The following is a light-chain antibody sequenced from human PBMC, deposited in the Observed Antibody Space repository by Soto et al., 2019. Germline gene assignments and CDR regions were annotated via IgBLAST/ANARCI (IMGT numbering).Light chain of an antibody. Sequence: EVLMTQSPDTLCVSPGERVTLSCRASQSVSDNLAWYQQKPGQAPSLLIYDASSRATGIPDRFSGSGSGTDFTLTISRLEPEDFAVYYCQQYGSSPITFGQGTRLEI. CDR2: DAS. CDR3: QQYGSSPIT. V-gene: IGKV3-20*01. J-gene: IGKJ5*01. CDR1: QSVSDN.